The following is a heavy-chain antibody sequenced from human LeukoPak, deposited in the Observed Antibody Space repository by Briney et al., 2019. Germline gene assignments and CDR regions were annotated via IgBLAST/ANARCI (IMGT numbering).Heavy chain of an antibody. CDR1: GGSISSYY. Sequence: SETLSLTCTVSGGSISSYYWSWIRQPAGKGLEWIGRIYTSGSTSSNPSLKTRVTMSVDTSKNQFSLKLSSVTAADTAVYYCAGEPLWSGYSYYYYYMDVWGKGTTVTVSS. V-gene: IGHV4-4*07. CDR3: AGEPLWSGYSYYYYYMDV. D-gene: IGHD3-3*01. CDR2: IYTSGST. J-gene: IGHJ6*03.